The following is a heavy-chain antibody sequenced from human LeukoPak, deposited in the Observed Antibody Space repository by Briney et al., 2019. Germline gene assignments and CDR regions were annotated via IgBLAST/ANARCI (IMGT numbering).Heavy chain of an antibody. CDR3: TSPKLERYSGSPYY. CDR2: INAGNGNT. CDR1: GYTFTSYA. Sequence: ASVTVSCKASGYTFTSYAMHWVRQAPGQRLEWMGWINAGNGNTKYSQKFQGRVTITRDTSASTAYMELSSLRSEDTAVYYCTSPKLERYSGSPYYWGQGTLVTVSS. D-gene: IGHD1-26*01. V-gene: IGHV1-3*01. J-gene: IGHJ4*02.